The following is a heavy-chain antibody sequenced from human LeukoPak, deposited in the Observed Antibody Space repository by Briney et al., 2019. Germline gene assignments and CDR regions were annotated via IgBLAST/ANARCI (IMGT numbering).Heavy chain of an antibody. CDR3: ARTRSYYNSRSYGAPYYFDY. J-gene: IGHJ4*02. D-gene: IGHD3-10*01. CDR2: INHSGNT. CDR1: GGSFSGYY. Sequence: SETLSLTCAVYGGSFSGYYWSWVREPPGKGLEWVGEINHSGNTNYNPSLTSRVTISVDTSKNQFSLKLSSVTAADTAVYYCARTRSYYNSRSYGAPYYFDYWGQGTLVTVSS. V-gene: IGHV4-34*01.